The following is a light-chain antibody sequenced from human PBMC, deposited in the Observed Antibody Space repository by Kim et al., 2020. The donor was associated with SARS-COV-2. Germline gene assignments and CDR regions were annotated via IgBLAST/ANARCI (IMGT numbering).Light chain of an antibody. CDR3: QHNSYSLS. V-gene: IGKV3-20*01. J-gene: IGKJ4*01. CDR2: GAS. CDR1: QSVSSSY. Sequence: EIVLTQSPGTLSLSPGERATLSCRASQSVSSSYLAWYQLKPGQAPRLLIYGASSRATGIPDRFSGSGSGTDFTLTISRLEPEDFAVYYCQHNSYSLSFGGGTKVDIK.